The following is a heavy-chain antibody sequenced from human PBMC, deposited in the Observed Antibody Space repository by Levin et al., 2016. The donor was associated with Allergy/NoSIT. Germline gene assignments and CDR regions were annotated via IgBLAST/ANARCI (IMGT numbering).Heavy chain of an antibody. V-gene: IGHV3-9*01. D-gene: IGHD3-16*01. J-gene: IGHJ6*02. Sequence: GGSLRLSCVASGFMFSSTAMDWVRQAPGKGLEWVAGIGWNSADKGYADSVKGRFTISRDNAKKSLYLQMNSLSGDDTALYYCAKDQGGWGYYYGMDVWGPGTAVTVFS. CDR2: IGWNSADK. CDR3: AKDQGGWGYYYGMDV. CDR1: GFMFSSTA.